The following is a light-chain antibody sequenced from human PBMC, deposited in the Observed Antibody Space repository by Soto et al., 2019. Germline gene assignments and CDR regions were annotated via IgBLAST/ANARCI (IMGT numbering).Light chain of an antibody. CDR3: QQYNSYWRT. CDR2: DAS. Sequence: DIQMTQSPSTLSASVGDRVTITCRASQSISSWLAWYQQKPGKAPKLLIYDASSLESGVPSRLSGSGSGTEFTLSISSLQPDDFATYYCQQYNSYWRTFGQGTKVDNK. J-gene: IGKJ1*01. CDR1: QSISSW. V-gene: IGKV1-5*01.